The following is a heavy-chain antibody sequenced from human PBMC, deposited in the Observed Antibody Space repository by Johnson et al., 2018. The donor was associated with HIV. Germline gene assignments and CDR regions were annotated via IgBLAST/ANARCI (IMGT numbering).Heavy chain of an antibody. V-gene: IGHV3-23*04. CDR3: AKTQWELLGVGAFDI. D-gene: IGHD1-26*01. CDR2: ISGSGGST. Sequence: MLLVESGGGLVQPGGSLRLSCAASGFTFSSYAMSWVRQAPGNGLEWVSAISGSGGSTYYADSVKGRFTIFRDNSKNTLYLQMNSLRAEDTAVYYCAKTQWELLGVGAFDIWGQGTMVTVSS. J-gene: IGHJ3*02. CDR1: GFTFSSYA.